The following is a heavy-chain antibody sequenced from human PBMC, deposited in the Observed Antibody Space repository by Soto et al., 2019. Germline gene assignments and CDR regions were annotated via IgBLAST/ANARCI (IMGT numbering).Heavy chain of an antibody. CDR3: ARWWSGSRQGFDP. CDR1: GGSISSGDYY. V-gene: IGHV4-31*03. Sequence: QVQLQESGPGLVKPSQTLSLTCTVSGGSISSGDYYWSWIRQHPGKGLEWIGYIYYSGSTYYNPFLKSRVTISVDTSKNQFSLKRSSVTAADTAVYYCARWWSGSRQGFDPWGQGPLVTVSS. J-gene: IGHJ5*02. CDR2: IYYSGST. D-gene: IGHD3-3*01.